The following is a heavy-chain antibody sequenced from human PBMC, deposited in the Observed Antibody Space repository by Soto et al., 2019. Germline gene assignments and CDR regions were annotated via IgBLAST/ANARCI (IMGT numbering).Heavy chain of an antibody. CDR1: GFTFSSYG. CDR3: ARDPYYDFWSGYYLSNYYYGMDV. Sequence: GGSLRLSCAASGFTFSSYGMHWVRQAPGKGLEWVAVIWYDGSNKYYADSVKGRFTISRDNSKNTLYLQMNSLRAEDTAVYYCARDPYYDFWSGYYLSNYYYGMDVWGQGTTLTVSS. CDR2: IWYDGSNK. V-gene: IGHV3-33*01. D-gene: IGHD3-3*01. J-gene: IGHJ6*02.